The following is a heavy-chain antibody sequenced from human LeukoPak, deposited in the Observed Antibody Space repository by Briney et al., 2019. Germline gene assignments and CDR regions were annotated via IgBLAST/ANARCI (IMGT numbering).Heavy chain of an antibody. V-gene: IGHV3-23*01. CDR3: AKGPYYDRPAYWYFDL. J-gene: IGHJ2*01. CDR2: ISGSGGST. CDR1: GFTFSSYA. D-gene: IGHD3-10*02. Sequence: QTGGSLRLSCAASGFTFSSYAMSWVRQAPGKGLEWVSAISGSGGSTYYADSVKGRFTISRDNSKNTLYLQMNSLRAEDTAVYYCAKGPYYDRPAYWYFDLWGRGTLVTVSS.